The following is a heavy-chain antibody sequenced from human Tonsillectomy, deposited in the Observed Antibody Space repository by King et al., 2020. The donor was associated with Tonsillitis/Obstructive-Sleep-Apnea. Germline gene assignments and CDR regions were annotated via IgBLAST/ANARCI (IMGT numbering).Heavy chain of an antibody. CDR1: GFTFSSYA. CDR3: ARDSLGHYFDY. D-gene: IGHD3-16*01. CDR2: ISYDGSNK. V-gene: IGHV3-30*04. J-gene: IGHJ4*02. Sequence: QVQLVESGGGVVQPGRSLRLSCAASGFTFSSYAMYWVRKAPGKGLEWVAIISYDGSNKYYADSVKGRFTISRDNSKNTLYLQLNSLRAEDTAVYYCARDSLGHYFDYWGQGTLVTVSS.